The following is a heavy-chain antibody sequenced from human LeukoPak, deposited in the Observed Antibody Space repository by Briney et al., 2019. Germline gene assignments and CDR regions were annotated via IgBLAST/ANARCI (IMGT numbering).Heavy chain of an antibody. CDR1: GYTFTSYG. J-gene: IGHJ4*02. CDR3: ARGAFGELLCDY. Sequence: ASVKVSCKASGYTFTSYGISWVRQAAGQGREWMGWISAKNGNTNYAQKLQGRVTMTTDRSTSTAYMELRSLRSDDTAVYYCARGAFGELLCDYWGQGTLVTVSS. D-gene: IGHD3-10*01. CDR2: ISAKNGNT. V-gene: IGHV1-18*01.